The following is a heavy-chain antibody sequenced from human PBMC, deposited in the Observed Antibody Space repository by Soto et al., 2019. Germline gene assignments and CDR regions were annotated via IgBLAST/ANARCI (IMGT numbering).Heavy chain of an antibody. CDR2: IYYSGST. Sequence: SETLSLTCTVSGGSISSYYWSWIRQPPGKGLEWIGYIYYSGSTNYNPSLKSRVTISVDTSKNQFSLKLSSVTAADTAVYYCARHRRSLWSGYSNDAFEIWGQGTMVTVSS. CDR1: GGSISSYY. V-gene: IGHV4-59*08. CDR3: ARHRRSLWSGYSNDAFEI. D-gene: IGHD3-3*01. J-gene: IGHJ3*02.